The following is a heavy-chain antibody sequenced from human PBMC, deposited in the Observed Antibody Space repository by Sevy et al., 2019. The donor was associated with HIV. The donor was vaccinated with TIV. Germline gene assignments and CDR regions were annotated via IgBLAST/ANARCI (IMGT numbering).Heavy chain of an antibody. Sequence: GESLKISCAASGFSFNTYTFYWVRQAPGEGLEWISSISSSGVYEYYADSVRGRFTISRDNAMNSLSLQMNGLRVEDTGVYYCARVPDSGGRGRADYWGQGTRVTVSS. CDR2: ISSSGVYE. V-gene: IGHV3-21*01. J-gene: IGHJ4*02. D-gene: IGHD1-26*01. CDR1: GFSFNTYT. CDR3: ARVPDSGGRGRADY.